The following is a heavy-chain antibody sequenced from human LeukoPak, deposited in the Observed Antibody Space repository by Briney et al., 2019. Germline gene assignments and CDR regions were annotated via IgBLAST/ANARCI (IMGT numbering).Heavy chain of an antibody. CDR1: GYTFTSYG. CDR3: ARIRALSWTTVTSYYYYYYMDV. Sequence: ASVKVSCKASGYTFTSYGISWVRQAPGQGLEWMGWISAYNGNTNYAQKLQGRVTMTTDTSTSTAYMELRSLRSDDTAVYYCARIRALSWTTVTSYYYYYYMDVWGRGTTVTISS. CDR2: ISAYNGNT. J-gene: IGHJ6*03. V-gene: IGHV1-18*01. D-gene: IGHD4-11*01.